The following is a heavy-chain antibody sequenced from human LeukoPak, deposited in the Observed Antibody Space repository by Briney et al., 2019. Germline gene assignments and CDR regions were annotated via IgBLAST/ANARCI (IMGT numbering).Heavy chain of an antibody. Sequence: GGSLRLSCTASGFTFGDHSMNWVRQAPGKGLEWVSYISSSSSTIYYADSVKGRFTISRDNAKNSLYLQMNSLRAEDTAVYCCARDYGTSWGYFDYWGQGTLVTVSS. J-gene: IGHJ4*02. CDR3: ARDYGTSWGYFDY. CDR1: GFTFGDHS. CDR2: ISSSSSTI. V-gene: IGHV3-48*01. D-gene: IGHD3-16*01.